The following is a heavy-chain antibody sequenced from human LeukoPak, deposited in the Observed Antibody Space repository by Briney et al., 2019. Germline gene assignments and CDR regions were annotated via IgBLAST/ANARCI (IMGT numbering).Heavy chain of an antibody. CDR3: ARIRSPASSSSLDP. D-gene: IGHD6-6*01. CDR2: MSNSGTT. V-gene: IGHV4-59*01. CDR1: GYSINNYY. J-gene: IGHJ5*02. Sequence: SSETLSLTCTVSGYSINNYYWSWIRQPPGKGLEWIGHMSNSGTTSYNPSLKSRVTLSVDTSKNQFSLKLTSVTAADTAVYYCARIRSPASSSSLDPWGQETLVIVSS.